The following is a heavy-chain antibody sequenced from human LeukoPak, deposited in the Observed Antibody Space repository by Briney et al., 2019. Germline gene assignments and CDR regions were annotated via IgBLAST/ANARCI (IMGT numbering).Heavy chain of an antibody. V-gene: IGHV4-59*01. CDR2: IYYSVST. D-gene: IGHD4-17*01. CDR3: ARVVYGDYVRGAFDI. Sequence: PSETLSLTCTVSGGSISSYYWSWIRQPPGKGLEWIGYIYYSVSTNYNPSLKSRVTISVDTSKNQFSLKLSSVTAADTAVYYCARVVYGDYVRGAFDIWGQGTMVTVSS. J-gene: IGHJ3*02. CDR1: GGSISSYY.